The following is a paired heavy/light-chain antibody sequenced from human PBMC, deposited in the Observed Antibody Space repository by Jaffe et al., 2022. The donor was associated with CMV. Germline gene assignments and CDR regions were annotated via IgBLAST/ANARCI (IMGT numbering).Light chain of an antibody. CDR1: QDIAKS. CDR2: DAS. CDR3: QQYDKLPSYT. V-gene: IGKV1-33*01. Sequence: DIQMTQSPSSLSASIGDRVTITCQASQDIAKSLNWYQQKPGKAPKLLVYDASDLETGVPSRFSGSGSGTHFTFTISGLQPEDSATYYCQQYDKLPSYTFGQGTKLEIK. J-gene: IGKJ2*01.
Heavy chain of an antibody. J-gene: IGHJ4*02. V-gene: IGHV3-9*01. CDR1: GFIFDEYA. Sequence: EVQLVESGGGVVQPGTSLRLSCAASGFIFDEYAMHWVRQAPGKGLEWVSGISWNSAYIGYADSVKGRFTISRDNAKNSLYLQINSLTSEDTALYFCAKDLTYYYASEHFGPFDYWGQGTLVTVSS. CDR3: AKDLTYYYASEHFGPFDY. CDR2: ISWNSAYI. D-gene: IGHD3-10*01.